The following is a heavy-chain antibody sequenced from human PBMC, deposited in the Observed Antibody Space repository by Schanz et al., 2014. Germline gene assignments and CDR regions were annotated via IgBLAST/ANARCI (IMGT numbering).Heavy chain of an antibody. V-gene: IGHV3-11*05. CDR3: ARENLNWEAFDI. CDR2: VSSNNIYT. J-gene: IGHJ3*02. D-gene: IGHD7-27*01. CDR1: GFTFSDYY. Sequence: VQLLESGGALEQPGGSLRLSCAASGFTFSDYYMTWIRQAPGKGLEWVSYVSSNNIYTKYADSVRGRFTISRDNAKNSLYLQMNSLRAEDTAVYYCARENLNWEAFDIWGQGTVVTVSS.